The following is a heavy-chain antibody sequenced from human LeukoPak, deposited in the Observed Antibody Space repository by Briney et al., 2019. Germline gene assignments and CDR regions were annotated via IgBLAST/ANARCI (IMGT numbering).Heavy chain of an antibody. CDR2: ISSSSSYI. D-gene: IGHD3-3*01. CDR3: ASDQLKTIFGVAFGMREEGYYFDY. J-gene: IGHJ4*02. V-gene: IGHV3-21*01. CDR1: GFTFSSYS. Sequence: PGGSLRLSCAASGFTFSSYSMNWVRQAPGKGLEWVSSISSSSSYIYYADSVKGRFTISRDNAKNSLYLQMNSLRAEDTAVYYCASDQLKTIFGVAFGMREEGYYFDYWGQGILVTVSS.